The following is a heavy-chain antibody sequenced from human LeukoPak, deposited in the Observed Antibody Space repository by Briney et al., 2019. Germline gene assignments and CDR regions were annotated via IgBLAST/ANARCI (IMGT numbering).Heavy chain of an antibody. CDR2: IKEDESEK. J-gene: IGHJ4*02. Sequence: GGSLRLSCAASGFTFSDYWMTWVRQAPGKGLEWVANIKEDESEKYYVGSVKGRFTISRDNAKDSLYLQMNSLRAEDTAVYYCAKKMRYSSGWPLDYWGQGTLVTVSS. CDR3: AKKMRYSSGWPLDY. CDR1: GFTFSDYW. V-gene: IGHV3-7*03. D-gene: IGHD6-19*01.